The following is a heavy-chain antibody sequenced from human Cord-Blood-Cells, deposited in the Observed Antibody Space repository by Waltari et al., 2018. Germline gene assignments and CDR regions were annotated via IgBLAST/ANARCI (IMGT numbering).Heavy chain of an antibody. CDR3: ASGYSSGWYFDY. D-gene: IGHD6-19*01. CDR1: GGTFSSYA. CDR2: LIPIFGTA. Sequence: QVQLVQSGAEVKKPGSSVKVSCKASGGTFSSYAISWVRQAPGQGLEWRGGLIPIFGTANYAQKFQGRVTITADEATSTAYMELSSLRYEDTAVYYCASGYSSGWYFDYWGQGTLVTVSS. J-gene: IGHJ4*02. V-gene: IGHV1-69*01.